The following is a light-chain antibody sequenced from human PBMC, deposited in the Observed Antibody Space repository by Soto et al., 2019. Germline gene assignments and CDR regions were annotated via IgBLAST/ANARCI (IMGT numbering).Light chain of an antibody. CDR2: GNS. Sequence: QSELTQPPSVSGAPGQRVTISCTGSSSNIGAGYDVHWYQQLPGTAPKLLIYGNSNRPSGVPDRFSGSKPGTSASLAITGLQAEDEADYYCQSYDSSLSGAVFGGGTKLTVL. CDR3: QSYDSSLSGAV. CDR1: SSNIGAGYD. J-gene: IGLJ2*01. V-gene: IGLV1-40*01.